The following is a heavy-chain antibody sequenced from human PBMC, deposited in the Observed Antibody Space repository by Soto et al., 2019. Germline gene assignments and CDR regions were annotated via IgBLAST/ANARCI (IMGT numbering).Heavy chain of an antibody. V-gene: IGHV3-66*01. J-gene: IGHJ4*02. CDR2: IDIGGNT. D-gene: IGHD2-2*01. CDR1: GFSVTNNY. Sequence: EVQVVESGGGLVQPGGSLRLSCAASGFSVTNNYMNWVRQAPGKGLEWVSIIDIGGNTYYADSVKDRFTISGDNSRNTLYLHMDSLRAEDTVVYYCARGRGSTGYLGREHYFDYWGQGTLVTVSP. CDR3: ARGRGSTGYLGREHYFDY.